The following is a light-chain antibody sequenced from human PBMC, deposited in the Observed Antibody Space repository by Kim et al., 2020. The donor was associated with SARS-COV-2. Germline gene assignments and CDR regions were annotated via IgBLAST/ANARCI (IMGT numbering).Light chain of an antibody. V-gene: IGLV3-1*01. Sequence: VSPGQTARNTCSGDKLGDKYACWYQQKPGQSPVLVIYQDSKRPSGIPERFSGSNSGNTATLTISGTQAMDEADYYCQAWDSSTFYVFGTGTKVTVL. CDR1: KLGDKY. J-gene: IGLJ1*01. CDR2: QDS. CDR3: QAWDSSTFYV.